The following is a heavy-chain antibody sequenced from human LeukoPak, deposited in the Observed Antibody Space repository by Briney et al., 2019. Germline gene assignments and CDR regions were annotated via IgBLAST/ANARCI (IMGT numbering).Heavy chain of an antibody. D-gene: IGHD5-12*01. CDR2: ISASNGNT. CDR3: ARALSRGYSGYDYGLGY. Sequence: ASVKVSCKASGYTFTSYGISWVRQAPGQGLEWMGWISASNGNTNYAQKLQGRVTMTTETSTSTAYMELRSLRSDDTAVYYCARALSRGYSGYDYGLGYWGQGTLVTVSS. CDR1: GYTFTSYG. J-gene: IGHJ4*02. V-gene: IGHV1-18*01.